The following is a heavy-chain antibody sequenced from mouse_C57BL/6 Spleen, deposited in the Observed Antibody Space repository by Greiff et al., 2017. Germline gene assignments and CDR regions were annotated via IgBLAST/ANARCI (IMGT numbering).Heavy chain of an antibody. V-gene: IGHV1-82*01. CDR2: IYPGAGDT. CDR3: ARSFITGDYYAMDY. Sequence: VQLQQSGPELVKPGASVKISCKASGYAFRSSWMNWVKQRPGKGLEWIGRIYPGAGDTNYNGKFKGKATLTADKSSSTGYRQLSSLTSEDSAVYFCARSFITGDYYAMDYWGQGTSVTGSS. CDR1: GYAFRSSW. D-gene: IGHD1-1*01. J-gene: IGHJ4*01.